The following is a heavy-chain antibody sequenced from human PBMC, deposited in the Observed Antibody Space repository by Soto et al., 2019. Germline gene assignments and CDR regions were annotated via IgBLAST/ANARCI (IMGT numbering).Heavy chain of an antibody. V-gene: IGHV4-59*08. J-gene: IGHJ6*03. CDR1: GGSISSDY. CDR2: IYYTGST. CDR3: ATGDYYYFMDV. Sequence: NPSETLSLTCTVSGGSISSDYWSWIRQPPGKGLEWIGYIYYTGSTNYNPSLKSRVIISVDTSKNQFSLKLTSVTAADTAVYYCATGDYYYFMDVWGKGTTVTVSS.